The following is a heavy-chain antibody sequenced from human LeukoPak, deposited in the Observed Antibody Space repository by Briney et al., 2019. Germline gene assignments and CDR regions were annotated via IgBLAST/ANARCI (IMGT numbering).Heavy chain of an antibody. V-gene: IGHV4-59*01. Sequence: PSETLSLTCTVSGGSISSYYWSWIRQPPGKGLEWIGYIYYSGSTNYNPSLKSRVTISVDTSKNQFSLKLSSVTAADTAVYYCARGGSQQLAQYFQHWGQGTLVTVSS. CDR3: ARGGSQQLAQYFQH. CDR2: IYYSGST. J-gene: IGHJ1*01. D-gene: IGHD6-13*01. CDR1: GGSISSYY.